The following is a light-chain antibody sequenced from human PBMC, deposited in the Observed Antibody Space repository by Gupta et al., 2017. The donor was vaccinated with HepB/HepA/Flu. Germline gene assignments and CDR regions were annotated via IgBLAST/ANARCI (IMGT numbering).Light chain of an antibody. CDR2: AAS. CDR1: RSIKSS. J-gene: IGKJ2*02. CDR3: QHSNNAPGT. Sequence: DIQMTQSPSPLSASIGDTVTITCRASRSIKSSLNWYQQRPGKAPKLLIYAASSLKSGVPSKFSGDGSGTNFTLTISELQPEDFATYYCQHSNNAPGTFGQGTRLEIK. V-gene: IGKV1-39*01.